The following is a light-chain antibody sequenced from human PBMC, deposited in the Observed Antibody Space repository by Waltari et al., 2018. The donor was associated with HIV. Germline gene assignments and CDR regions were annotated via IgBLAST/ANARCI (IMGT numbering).Light chain of an antibody. CDR2: GAS. V-gene: IGKV3-11*01. J-gene: IGKJ5*01. Sequence: EIVLTQSPGTLTLSPGERATLSCRASQSVSSHLAWYQQKPGQAPRLLIYGASSRATGIPARFSGSGSGTDFTLTISSLEPGDFGVYYCHQRSNWPITFGQGTRLEIK. CDR3: HQRSNWPIT. CDR1: QSVSSH.